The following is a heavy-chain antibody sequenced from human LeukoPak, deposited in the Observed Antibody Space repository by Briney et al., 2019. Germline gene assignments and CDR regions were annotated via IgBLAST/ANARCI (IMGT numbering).Heavy chain of an antibody. V-gene: IGHV3-48*04. CDR1: GFTFSTYS. CDR2: ISSSGSTI. D-gene: IGHD3-9*01. CDR3: ARELRTPYDILGRGNAFDI. J-gene: IGHJ3*02. Sequence: GGSLRLSCVASGFTFSTYSMNWVRQAPGKGLEWVSYISSSGSTIYYADSVKGRFTISRDNARNSLYLQMNSLRAEGTAVYYCARELRTPYDILGRGNAFDIWGQGTMVTVSS.